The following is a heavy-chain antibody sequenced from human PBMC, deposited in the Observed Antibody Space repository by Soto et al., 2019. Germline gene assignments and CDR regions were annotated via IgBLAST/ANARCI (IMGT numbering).Heavy chain of an antibody. J-gene: IGHJ4*01. CDR2: IYPGDSET. CDR1: GYTFSSNW. D-gene: IGHD1-7*01. Sequence: PGESLKISCQASGYTFSSNWIGWVRQMPGKGLEWMGIIYPGDSETRYSPSFQGQVTISADRSFNTAYLQWASLQASDTAIYYCARLLDPWEELYYFASWCHEPLV. V-gene: IGHV5-51*01. CDR3: ARLLDPWEELYYFAS.